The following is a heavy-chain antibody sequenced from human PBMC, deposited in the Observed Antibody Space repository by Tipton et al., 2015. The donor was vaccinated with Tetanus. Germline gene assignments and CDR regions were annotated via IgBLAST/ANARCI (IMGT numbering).Heavy chain of an antibody. CDR2: ISSSGSTI. CDR3: ARDWGSGSYFGSVYFDY. J-gene: IGHJ4*02. CDR1: GFTFSSYE. Sequence: SLRLSCAASGFTFSSYEMNWVRQAPGKGLEWVSYISSSGSTIYYADSVKGRFTISRDNAKNSLYLQMNSLRAEDTAVYYCARDWGSGSYFGSVYFDYWGQGTLVTVSS. D-gene: IGHD1-26*01. V-gene: IGHV3-48*03.